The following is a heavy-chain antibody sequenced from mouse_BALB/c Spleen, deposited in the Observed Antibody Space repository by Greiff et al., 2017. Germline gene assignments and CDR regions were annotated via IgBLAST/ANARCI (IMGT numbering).Heavy chain of an antibody. CDR2: ISSGGSYT. Sequence: EVQRVESGGGLVKPGGSLKLSCAASGFTFSSYAMSWVRQSPEKRLEWVAEISSGGSYTYYPDTVTGRFTISRDNAKNTLYLEMSSLRSEDTAMYYCARDRMITTGYYAMDYWGQGTSVTVSS. CDR3: ARDRMITTGYYAMDY. J-gene: IGHJ4*01. V-gene: IGHV5-9-4*01. D-gene: IGHD2-4*01. CDR1: GFTFSSYA.